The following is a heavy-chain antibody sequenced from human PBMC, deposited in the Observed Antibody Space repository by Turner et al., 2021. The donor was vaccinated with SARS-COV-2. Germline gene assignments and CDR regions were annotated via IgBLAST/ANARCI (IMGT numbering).Heavy chain of an antibody. Sequence: VQLQESGPGLKKPSETMSLNCTVFGDSISNYYWSWIRQPPGKGLEWIGNIHISGITNYNPALESRRVISTDTSKNQFPLNLTSVTAADTAIYYCARAYRGAITSLGYWGQGTLVTVAS. CDR3: ARAYRGAITSLGY. D-gene: IGHD3-16*02. CDR1: GDSISNYY. J-gene: IGHJ4*02. V-gene: IGHV4-59*01. CDR2: IHISGIT.